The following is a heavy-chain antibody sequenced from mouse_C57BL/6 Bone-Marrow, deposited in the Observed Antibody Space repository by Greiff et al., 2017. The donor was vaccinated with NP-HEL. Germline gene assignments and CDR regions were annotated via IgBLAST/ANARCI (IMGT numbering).Heavy chain of an antibody. Sequence: QVQLQQPGAELVKPGASVKMSCKASGYTFTSYWITWVKQRPGQGLEWIGDIYPGSGSTNYNEKFKSKATLTVDTSSSTAYMQLSSLTSEDSAVYYCARWVYEYDEAWFAYWGQETLVTVSA. CDR3: ARWVYEYDEAWFAY. V-gene: IGHV1-55*01. D-gene: IGHD2-4*01. CDR2: IYPGSGST. J-gene: IGHJ3*01. CDR1: GYTFTSYW.